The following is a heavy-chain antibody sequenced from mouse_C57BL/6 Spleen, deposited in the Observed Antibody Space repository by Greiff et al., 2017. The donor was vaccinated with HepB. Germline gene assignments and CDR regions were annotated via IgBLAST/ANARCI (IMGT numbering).Heavy chain of an antibody. CDR2: INPGSGGT. CDR1: GYAFTNYL. CDR3: ARELGGFAY. D-gene: IGHD4-1*01. V-gene: IGHV1-54*01. J-gene: IGHJ3*01. Sequence: QVQLQQSGAELVRPGTSVKVSCKASGYAFTNYLIEWVKQRPGQGLEWIGVINPGSGGTNYNEKFKGKATLTADKSSSTAYMQLSSLTSEDAAVYFCARELGGFAYWGQGTLVTVAA.